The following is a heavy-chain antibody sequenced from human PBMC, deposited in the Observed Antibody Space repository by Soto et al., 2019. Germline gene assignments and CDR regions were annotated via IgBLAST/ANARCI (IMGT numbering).Heavy chain of an antibody. CDR3: ARGRSNQYESSPPPRFDP. J-gene: IGHJ5*02. CDR1: GFTFSSYA. CDR2: IGTVGDT. Sequence: PGGSLRLSCAASGFTFSSYAMHWVRQAPGKGLEWVSAIGTVGDTYYLDSVKGRFTISRENAKHSFYLQMNSLRADDTAVYYCARGRSNQYESSPPPRFDPWGRGTLVTVSS. D-gene: IGHD2-8*01. V-gene: IGHV3-13*01.